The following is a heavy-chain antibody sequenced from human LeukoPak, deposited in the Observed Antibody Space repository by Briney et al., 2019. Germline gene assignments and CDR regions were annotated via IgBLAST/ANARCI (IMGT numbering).Heavy chain of an antibody. Sequence: GGSLRLSCAASGFTFSSYAMSWVRQAPGKGLEWVSGIRGSGDITYYADSVKGRFTISRNNFKNTLYLQMNSLRAEDTAVYYCAKTRIVCTSVSCPGGGFDYWGHGTLVTVSS. D-gene: IGHD2-2*01. J-gene: IGHJ4*01. CDR2: IRGSGDIT. CDR3: AKTRIVCTSVSCPGGGFDY. V-gene: IGHV3-23*01. CDR1: GFTFSSYA.